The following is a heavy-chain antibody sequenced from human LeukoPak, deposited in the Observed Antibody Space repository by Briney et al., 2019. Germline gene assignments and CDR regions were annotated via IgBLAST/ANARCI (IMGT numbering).Heavy chain of an antibody. V-gene: IGHV3-49*04. J-gene: IGHJ4*02. Sequence: PGGSLRLSCTASGFTFGDYAMSWVRQAPGKGLEWVGFIRSKAYGGTTEYAASVKGRFTISRDDSKSIAYLQMNSLKTEDTAVYYCTRVWYYYGSGSYPNYWGQGTLVTVSS. CDR3: TRVWYYYGSGSYPNY. D-gene: IGHD3-10*01. CDR2: IRSKAYGGTT. CDR1: GFTFGDYA.